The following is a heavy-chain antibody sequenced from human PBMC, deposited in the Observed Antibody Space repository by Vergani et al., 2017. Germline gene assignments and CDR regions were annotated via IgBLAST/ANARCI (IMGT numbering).Heavy chain of an antibody. J-gene: IGHJ4*02. CDR3: AKTGLVVVTAEPYFFDY. CDR1: GFTFSSYA. D-gene: IGHD2-21*02. CDR2: ISGSGGST. V-gene: IGHV3-23*01. Sequence: EVQLLESGGGLVQPGGSLRLSCAASGFTFSSYAMSWVRQAPGKGLEWVASISGSGGSTYYADSVKGRFTISRDDSKNMLYLQMNSLRAEDTVVYYCAKTGLVVVTAEPYFFDYWGQGTLVTVSS.